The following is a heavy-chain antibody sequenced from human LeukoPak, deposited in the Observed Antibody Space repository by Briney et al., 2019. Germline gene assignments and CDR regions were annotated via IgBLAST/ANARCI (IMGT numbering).Heavy chain of an antibody. CDR2: IYYSGST. V-gene: IGHV4-59*12. D-gene: IGHD2-21*02. J-gene: IGHJ6*02. CDR1: GGSISRYY. Sequence: PSETLSLTCTVSGGSISRYYWSWIGQPPGKGLEGIGYIYYSGSTNYNPSLKSRVTISVDTSKNQFSLKLSSVTAADTAMYYWARVGDPGLDYYYGMDVWGQGTTVTVSS. CDR3: ARVGDPGLDYYYGMDV.